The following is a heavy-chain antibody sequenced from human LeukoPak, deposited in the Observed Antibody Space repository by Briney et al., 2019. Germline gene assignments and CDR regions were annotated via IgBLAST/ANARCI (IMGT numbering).Heavy chain of an antibody. CDR2: MYNSGST. D-gene: IGHD4-17*01. CDR1: GGSISGSY. Sequence: SETLSLTCTVSGGSISGSYWSWIRQPPGKGLEWIAYMYNSGSTNYNPSLKSRVTISIDTSKNQFSLKLSSLTAADTAIYYCARGIESCGDYGYWGQGILVTVSS. CDR3: ARGIESCGDYGY. V-gene: IGHV4-59*01. J-gene: IGHJ4*02.